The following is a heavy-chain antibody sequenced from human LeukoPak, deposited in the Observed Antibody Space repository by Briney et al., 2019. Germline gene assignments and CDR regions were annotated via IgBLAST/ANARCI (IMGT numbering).Heavy chain of an antibody. CDR1: GYTFTSYG. CDR2: ISAYNGNT. V-gene: IGHV1-18*01. CDR3: ARARSNYYDSSGYYDFDY. J-gene: IGHJ4*02. D-gene: IGHD3-22*01. Sequence: ASVKVSCKASGYTFTSYGISWVRQAPGQGLEWMGWISAYNGNTNYAQELQGRVTMTTDTSTSTAYMELRSLRSDDTAVYYCARARSNYYDSSGYYDFDYWGQGTLVTVSS.